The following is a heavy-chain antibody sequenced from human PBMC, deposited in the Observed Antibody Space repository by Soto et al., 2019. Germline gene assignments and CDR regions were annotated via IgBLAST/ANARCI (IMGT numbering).Heavy chain of an antibody. CDR1: GXTFSSYA. CDR3: AKDPRSLAAVAGTGYFDY. Sequence: GGSLRLSCAASGXTFSSYAMSWVRQAPGKGLEWVSAISGSGGSTYYADSVKGRFTISRDNSKNTLYLQMNSLRAEDTAVYYYAKDPRSLAAVAGTGYFDYWGQGTLVTVSS. J-gene: IGHJ4*02. CDR2: ISGSGGST. D-gene: IGHD6-19*01. V-gene: IGHV3-23*01.